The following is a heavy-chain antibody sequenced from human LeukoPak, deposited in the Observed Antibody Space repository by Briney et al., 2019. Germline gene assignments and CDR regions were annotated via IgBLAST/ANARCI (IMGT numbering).Heavy chain of an antibody. CDR2: ISNSGSDT. D-gene: IGHD7-27*01. V-gene: IGHV3-23*01. J-gene: IGHJ4*02. Sequence: PGGSLRLSCAASGFTFSSFGMSWVRQAPGKGLEWVSTISNSGSDTYYADSVKGRFTISRDNSKNTLFLQMTGLRADDTALYYCARGWGDYWGQGTLVTVSS. CDR1: GFTFSSFG. CDR3: ARGWGDY.